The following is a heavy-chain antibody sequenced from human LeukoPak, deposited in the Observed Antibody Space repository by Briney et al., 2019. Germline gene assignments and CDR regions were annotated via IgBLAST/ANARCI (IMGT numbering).Heavy chain of an antibody. D-gene: IGHD6-6*01. Sequence: SETLSLTCTVSGGSISSGGYYWSWIRQHPGKGLEWIGYTYYSGSTYYNPSLKSRVTISVDTSKNQFSLKLSSVTAADTAVYYCARMYSSSSVYFDYWGQGTLVTVSS. CDR1: GGSISSGGYY. J-gene: IGHJ4*02. V-gene: IGHV4-31*03. CDR2: TYYSGST. CDR3: ARMYSSSSVYFDY.